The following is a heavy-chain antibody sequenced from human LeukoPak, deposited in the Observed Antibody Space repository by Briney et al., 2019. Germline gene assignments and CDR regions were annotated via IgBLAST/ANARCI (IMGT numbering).Heavy chain of an antibody. CDR2: IYSGGGT. D-gene: IGHD3-10*01. J-gene: IGHJ3*02. Sequence: GGSLRLSCTVSGFTVRSHYMSWVRQAPGKGLECVSVIYSGGGTYYADSVKGRFTISRDNSMNTLYLQMNSLRAEDTAVYHCARELRDAFDIWGQGTRVTVSS. CDR1: GFTVRSHY. CDR3: ARELRDAFDI. V-gene: IGHV3-53*01.